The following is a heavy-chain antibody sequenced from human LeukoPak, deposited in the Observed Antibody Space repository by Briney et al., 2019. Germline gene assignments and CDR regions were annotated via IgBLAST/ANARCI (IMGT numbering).Heavy chain of an antibody. Sequence: ASVKVSCKASGYTFTGYYMHWVRQAPGQGLEWMGWINPNSGGTNYAQKFQGRVTMTRDTSISTSYMELSRLRSDDTAVYYCAREVHRIMITFGRVILDPYYFDYWGQGTLVTVSS. CDR2: INPNSGGT. CDR3: AREVHRIMITFGRVILDPYYFDY. V-gene: IGHV1-2*02. D-gene: IGHD3-16*02. CDR1: GYTFTGYY. J-gene: IGHJ4*02.